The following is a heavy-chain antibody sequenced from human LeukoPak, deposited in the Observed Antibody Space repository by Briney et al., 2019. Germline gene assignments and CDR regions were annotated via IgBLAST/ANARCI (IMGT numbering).Heavy chain of an antibody. CDR3: ARYMVGATRAWAFDI. J-gene: IGHJ3*02. D-gene: IGHD1-26*01. Sequence: GGSLRLSCAASGFTFSSYSMNWVRQAPGKGLEWVSSISSSSSYIYYADSVKGRFTISRDNAKNSLYLQMKSLRAEDTAVYYCARYMVGATRAWAFDIWGQGTMVTVSS. CDR1: GFTFSSYS. CDR2: ISSSSSYI. V-gene: IGHV3-21*01.